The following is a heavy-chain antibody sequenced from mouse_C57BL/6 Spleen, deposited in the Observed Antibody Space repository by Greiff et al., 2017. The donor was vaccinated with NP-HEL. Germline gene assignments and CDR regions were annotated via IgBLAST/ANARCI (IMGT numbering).Heavy chain of an antibody. V-gene: IGHV6-3*01. CDR3: TGDWWFVY. J-gene: IGHJ3*01. CDR1: GFTFSNYW. CDR2: IRLKSDNYAT. Sequence: EVMLVESGGGLVQPGGSMKLSCVASGFTFSNYWMNWVRQSPEKGLEWVAQIRLKSDNYATHYAESVKGRFTISRDDSKSSVYLQMNNLRAEDTGIYYCTGDWWFVYWGQGTLVTVSA.